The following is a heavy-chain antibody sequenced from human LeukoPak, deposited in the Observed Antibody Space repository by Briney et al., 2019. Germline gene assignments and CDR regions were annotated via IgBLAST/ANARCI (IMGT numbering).Heavy chain of an antibody. D-gene: IGHD1-7*01. CDR2: ISAYNGNT. CDR3: ARDRGRITGTTGVRNWFDP. CDR1: GYTFTIYG. Sequence: ASVSVSFTASGYTFTIYGISWVRQAPGQGREWMGWISAYNGNTNYAQKLQGRVTMPTDTSTSTAYMELRSLRSDVTAVYYCARDRGRITGTTGVRNWFDPGGQGTLGTVSS. V-gene: IGHV1-18*01. J-gene: IGHJ5*02.